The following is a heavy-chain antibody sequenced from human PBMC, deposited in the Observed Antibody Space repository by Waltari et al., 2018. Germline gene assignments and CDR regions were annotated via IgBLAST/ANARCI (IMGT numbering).Heavy chain of an antibody. D-gene: IGHD1-26*01. Sequence: EVQLLESGGGLVQPGGSLRLSCAASGFTFSSYAMSWVRQAPGKGLEWVSAISGSGGSTYYADSVKGRFTISRDKSKNTLYLQMNSLRAEDTAVYYCACPEGGATPWYDYWGQGTLVTVSS. CDR1: GFTFSSYA. CDR2: ISGSGGST. V-gene: IGHV3-23*01. CDR3: ACPEGGATPWYDY. J-gene: IGHJ4*02.